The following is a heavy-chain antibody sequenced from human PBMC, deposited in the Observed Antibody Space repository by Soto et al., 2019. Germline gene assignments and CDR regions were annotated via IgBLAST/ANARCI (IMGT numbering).Heavy chain of an antibody. Sequence: ASVKVSCKASGYTFTGYAMHWVRQAPGQRLEWMGWINAGNGNTKYSQKFQGRVTITTDTSTSTAYMELRSLRSDDTAVYYCASCRYFDYGXDVWGQGTTVTVSS. D-gene: IGHD3-9*01. J-gene: IGHJ6*02. CDR3: ASCRYFDYGXDV. CDR2: INAGNGNT. V-gene: IGHV1-3*01. CDR1: GYTFTGYA.